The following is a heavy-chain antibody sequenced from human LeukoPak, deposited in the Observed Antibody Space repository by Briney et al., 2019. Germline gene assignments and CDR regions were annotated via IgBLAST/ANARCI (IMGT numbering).Heavy chain of an antibody. CDR3: ARGIAARPFVMYYFDY. D-gene: IGHD6-6*01. Sequence: SETLSLTCTVSGGSISSYYWSWIRQPPGKGLEWIGYIYYGGSTNYNPSLKSRVTISVDTSKNQFSLKLSSVTAADTAVYYCARGIAARPFVMYYFDYWGQGTLVTVSS. J-gene: IGHJ4*02. CDR2: IYYGGST. CDR1: GGSISSYY. V-gene: IGHV4-59*01.